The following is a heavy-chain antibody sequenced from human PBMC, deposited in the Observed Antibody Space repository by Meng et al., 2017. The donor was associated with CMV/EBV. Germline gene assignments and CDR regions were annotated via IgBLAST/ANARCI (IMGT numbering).Heavy chain of an antibody. V-gene: IGHV3-49*04. CDR2: IRSKAYGGTT. J-gene: IGHJ6*02. D-gene: IGHD6-19*01. CDR1: GFTFGDYA. Sequence: GESLKISCTASGFTFGDYAMSWVRQAPGKGLEWVGFIRSKAYGGTTEYAASVKGRFTISRDDSKSIAYLQMSSLKTEDTAVYYCTRDFSGWYDLLRYGMDVWGQGTTVTVSS. CDR3: TRDFSGWYDLLRYGMDV.